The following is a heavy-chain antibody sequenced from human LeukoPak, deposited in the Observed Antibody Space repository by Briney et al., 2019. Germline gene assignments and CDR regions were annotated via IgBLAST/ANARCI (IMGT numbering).Heavy chain of an antibody. D-gene: IGHD3-10*02. J-gene: IGHJ6*02. V-gene: IGHV1-3*01. CDR1: GYTFTNYA. Sequence: ASVKVSCKGSGYTFTNYAVHWVRQAPGQRLEWLGWINPGNGDTKYSQNFQGRVAVTSDTSAATAYVELNSLTSEDTAVYYCARERWHCRVNCYSVYYYALDVWGQGTTVTVSS. CDR3: ARERWHCRVNCYSVYYYALDV. CDR2: INPGNGDT.